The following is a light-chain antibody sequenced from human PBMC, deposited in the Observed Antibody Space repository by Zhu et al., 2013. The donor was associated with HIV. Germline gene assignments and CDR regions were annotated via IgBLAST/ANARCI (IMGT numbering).Light chain of an antibody. V-gene: IGKV3-20*01. Sequence: ELVLTQSPGTLSLSPGERVTLSCRASQSIRNNYLAWYQQKPGQAPRLLIYGASSRATGIPDRFSGSGSGTDFILTISRLEPEDFAVYYCQQYVSSPLTFGQGTKVEIK. CDR1: QSIRNNY. J-gene: IGKJ1*01. CDR2: GAS. CDR3: QQYVSSPLT.